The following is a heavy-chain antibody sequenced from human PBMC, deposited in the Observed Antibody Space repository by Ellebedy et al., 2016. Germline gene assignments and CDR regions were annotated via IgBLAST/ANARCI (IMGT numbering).Heavy chain of an antibody. CDR2: IWYDGSKK. V-gene: IGHV3-33*08. CDR1: GFTFSSNG. CDR3: ARESHGYYYYMDV. D-gene: IGHD2-8*01. J-gene: IGHJ6*03. Sequence: AGSLRLSXAASGFTFSSNGMHWVRQAPGKGLEWVAVIWYDGSKKYYADSVKGRFTISRDNSQNKVYLQMNSLRVEDTAVYYCARESHGYYYYMDVWGKGTTVTVSS.